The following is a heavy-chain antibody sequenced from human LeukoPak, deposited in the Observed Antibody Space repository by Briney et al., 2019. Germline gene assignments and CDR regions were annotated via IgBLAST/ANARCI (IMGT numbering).Heavy chain of an antibody. J-gene: IGHJ4*02. Sequence: GGSLRLSCAASGFTFSSYGMHWVRQAPGKGLEWVSVLSSDGNNKYHADSVKGRFTISRDNSKNTLYLQMSSLRVEDTAVYYCAREAVAVYPDYWGQGTLVTVSS. D-gene: IGHD6-19*01. CDR3: AREAVAVYPDY. CDR1: GFTFSSYG. CDR2: LSSDGNNK. V-gene: IGHV3-30*19.